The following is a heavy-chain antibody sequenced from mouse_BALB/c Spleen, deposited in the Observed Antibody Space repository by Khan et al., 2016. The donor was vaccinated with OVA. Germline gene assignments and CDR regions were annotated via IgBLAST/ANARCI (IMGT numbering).Heavy chain of an antibody. CDR1: GYSFTSYY. CDR2: IDPFSGGT. CDR3: TIHGYVAWFTY. Sequence: VQLQQSGPELMKPGASVKISCKASGYSFTSYYIHWVMQSHGKSLEWIGYIDPFSGGTTYNQKFKGKATLNVDKSSSPAYIHLSNLTSEDSAFYYCTIHGYVAWFTYWGQGTLVTVAA. J-gene: IGHJ3*01. V-gene: IGHV1S135*01. D-gene: IGHD2-2*01.